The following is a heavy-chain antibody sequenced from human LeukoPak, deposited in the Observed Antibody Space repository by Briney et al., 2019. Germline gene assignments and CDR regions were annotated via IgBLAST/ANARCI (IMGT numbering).Heavy chain of an antibody. CDR2: MNPNSGNT. D-gene: IGHD6-19*01. Sequence: GASVKVSCKASGYTFTNFEINWVRQATGQGLEWMGWMNPNSGNTGYAQKFQGRVTMTMNTSITTAYMELSSLISEDTAVYYCARGPQWRGDSYYIDVWGRGTTVTVSS. V-gene: IGHV1-8*01. J-gene: IGHJ6*03. CDR3: ARGPQWRGDSYYIDV. CDR1: GYTFTNFE.